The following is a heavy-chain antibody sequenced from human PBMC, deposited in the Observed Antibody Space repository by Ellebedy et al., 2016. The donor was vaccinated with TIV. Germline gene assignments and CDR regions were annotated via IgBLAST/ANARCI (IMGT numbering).Heavy chain of an antibody. CDR3: ATEGIAVAHGFDY. V-gene: IGHV1-24*01. CDR1: GYTLTDLS. Sequence: ASVKVSXXVSGYTLTDLSMHWVRQAPGKGLEWMGGFDPEDGETIYAQKFQGRVTMTEDTSTDTAYMELSSLRSEDTAVYYCATEGIAVAHGFDYWGQGTLVTVSS. CDR2: FDPEDGET. D-gene: IGHD6-19*01. J-gene: IGHJ4*02.